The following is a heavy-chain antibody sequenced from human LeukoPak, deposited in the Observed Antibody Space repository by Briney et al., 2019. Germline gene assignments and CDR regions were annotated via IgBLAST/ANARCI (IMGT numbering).Heavy chain of an antibody. V-gene: IGHV1-46*01. D-gene: IGHD2-15*01. CDR3: ARDICSGGSCYSPYYYYYYMDV. J-gene: IGHJ6*03. CDR1: GYTFTSYY. CDR2: INPSGGST. Sequence: ASVKVSCKASGYTFTSYYMHWVRQAPGQGLEWMGIINPSGGSTSYAQKFQGRVTMTRDMSTSTVYMELSSLRSEDTAVYYCARDICSGGSCYSPYYYYYYMDVWGKGTTVTVSS.